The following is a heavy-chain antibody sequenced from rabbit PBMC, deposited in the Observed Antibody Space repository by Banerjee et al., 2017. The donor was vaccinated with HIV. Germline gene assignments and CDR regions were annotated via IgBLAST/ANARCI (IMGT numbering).Heavy chain of an antibody. Sequence: QEQLKETGGGLVQPGGSLTLSCTASGFTLNSYWMSWVRQAPGKGLEWIAYIDSGWGSTDYASWAKGRFTISKASSTTVTLQMTSLTAADTATYFCGRDRDGDAGYGSLALWGQGTLVTVS. J-gene: IGHJ3*01. CDR2: IDSGWGST. CDR1: GFTLNSYW. CDR3: GRDRDGDAGYGSLAL. V-gene: IGHV1S45*01. D-gene: IGHD6-1*01.